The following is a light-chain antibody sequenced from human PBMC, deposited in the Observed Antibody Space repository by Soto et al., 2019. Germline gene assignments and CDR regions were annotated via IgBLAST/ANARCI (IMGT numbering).Light chain of an antibody. CDR2: LNSDGGH. CDR3: QTWGTGTWV. V-gene: IGLV4-69*01. Sequence: QLVLTQPPSASASLGDSVKLTCTLSSGHSYFAIAWHRQQPEKGPRFLMKLNSDGGHIKGDGIPDRFSGSSSGAERYLTISNLQSEDEADYFCQTWGTGTWVFGGGTQLTVL. J-gene: IGLJ3*02. CDR1: SGHSYFA.